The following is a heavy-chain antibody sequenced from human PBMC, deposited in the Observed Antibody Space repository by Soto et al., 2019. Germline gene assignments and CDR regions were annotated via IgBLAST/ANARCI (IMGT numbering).Heavy chain of an antibody. Sequence: GGSLRLSCAASGFTFSSYAMSWVRQAPGKGLEWVSAISGSGGSTYYADSVKGRFTISRDNSKNTLYLQMNGLRAEDKAVYSCAKDAPWTNVVVPAANDYWGQGTLVTVSS. CDR3: AKDAPWTNVVVPAANDY. V-gene: IGHV3-23*01. J-gene: IGHJ4*02. D-gene: IGHD2-2*01. CDR2: ISGSGGST. CDR1: GFTFSSYA.